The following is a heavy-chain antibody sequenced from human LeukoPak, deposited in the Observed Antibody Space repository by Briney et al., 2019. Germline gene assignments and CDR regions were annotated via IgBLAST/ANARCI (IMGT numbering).Heavy chain of an antibody. CDR1: GFNFSNAW. J-gene: IGHJ3*02. V-gene: IGHV3-15*01. CDR2: IKTKTDGGTT. Sequence: GGSLRLSCAASGFNFSNAWMSWVRQAPGKGPEWVGLIKTKTDGGTTDYAAPVKGRFTISRDDSKNTLYVQMNSLKTEDTAVYYCTTGHYYEIDAFDIWGQGTMVTVSS. D-gene: IGHD3-22*01. CDR3: TTGHYYEIDAFDI.